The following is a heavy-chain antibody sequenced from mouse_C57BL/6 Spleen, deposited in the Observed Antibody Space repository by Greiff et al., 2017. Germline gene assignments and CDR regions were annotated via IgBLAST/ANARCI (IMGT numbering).Heavy chain of an antibody. V-gene: IGHV1-81*01. CDR2: IYPRSGNT. Sequence: QVQLQQSGAELARPGASVKLSCKASGYTFTSYGISWVKQRTGQGLEWIGEIYPRSGNTYYNEKFKGKATLTADKSSSTAYMELRSLTSEDSAVYFCARELDSSYYCDYWGKGTTRTGSS. J-gene: IGHJ2*01. CDR3: ARELDSSYYCDY. CDR1: GYTFTSYG. D-gene: IGHD1-1*01.